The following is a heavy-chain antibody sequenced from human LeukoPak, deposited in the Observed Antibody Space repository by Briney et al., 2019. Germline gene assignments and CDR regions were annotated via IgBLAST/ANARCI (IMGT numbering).Heavy chain of an antibody. CDR1: GFTFNNYN. V-gene: IGHV3-21*01. CDR3: ARDPYSGNYGNYYYYYMDV. D-gene: IGHD1-26*01. Sequence: PGGSLRLSCATSGFTFNNYNMNWVRQAPGRALEWVSSITSSGTYIFYADSVKGRFTISRDNAKNSLYLQMNSLGPEDTAVYYCARDPYSGNYGNYYYYYMDVWGIGTTVTVSS. CDR2: ITSSGTYI. J-gene: IGHJ6*03.